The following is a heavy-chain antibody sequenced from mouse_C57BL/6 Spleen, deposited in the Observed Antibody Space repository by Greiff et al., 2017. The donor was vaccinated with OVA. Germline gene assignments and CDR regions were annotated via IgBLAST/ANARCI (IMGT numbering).Heavy chain of an antibody. CDR2: ISYDGSN. CDR1: GYSITSGYY. V-gene: IGHV3-6*01. Sequence: EVQLQESGPGLVKPSQSLSLTCSVTGYSITSGYYWNWIRQFPGNKLEWMGYISYDGSNNYNPSLKNRISITRDTSKNQFFLKLNSVTTEDTATYYCARGKGNGNYGYWGQGTTLTVSS. J-gene: IGHJ2*01. CDR3: ARGKGNGNYGY. D-gene: IGHD2-1*01.